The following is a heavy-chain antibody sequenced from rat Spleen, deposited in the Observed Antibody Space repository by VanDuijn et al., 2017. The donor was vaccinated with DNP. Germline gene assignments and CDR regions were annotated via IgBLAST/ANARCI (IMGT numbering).Heavy chain of an antibody. CDR2: ISGSSNFI. J-gene: IGHJ2*01. CDR3: CAGWSPFDY. CDR1: GFTFNNYG. V-gene: IGHV5-34*01. Sequence: EVQLVESGGGLVQPGRSLKLSCLASGFTFNNYGMNWIRQAPGKGLEWVASISGSSNFISYADTVKGRFTISRENAKNTLFLQMTSLRSEDTALYYCAGWSPFDYWGQGVMVTVSS. D-gene: IGHD1-12*02.